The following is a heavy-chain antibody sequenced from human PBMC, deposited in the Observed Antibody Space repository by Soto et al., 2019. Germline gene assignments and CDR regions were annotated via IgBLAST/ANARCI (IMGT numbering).Heavy chain of an antibody. CDR1: GFNFRSYW. CDR2: IKEDGSEK. V-gene: IGHV3-7*01. CDR3: AGERGSDLPEENWFDS. Sequence: EVQLVESGGGLVQPGGSLRLSCAASGFNFRSYWMSWVRKVPGKGLEWVANIKEDGSEKDYVDSVKGRFTISRDNANNSLHLQMNSLTVEDTAVYYCAGERGSDLPEENWFDSWGQGTLVTVSS. D-gene: IGHD3-10*01. J-gene: IGHJ5*01.